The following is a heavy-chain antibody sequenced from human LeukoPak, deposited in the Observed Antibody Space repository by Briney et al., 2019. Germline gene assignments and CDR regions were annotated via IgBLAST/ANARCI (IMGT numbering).Heavy chain of an antibody. V-gene: IGHV4-59*01. Sequence: SETLSLTCTVSGGSISSYYWSWIRQPPGKGLEWIGYIYYSGSTNYNPSLKSRVTISVDTSKNQFSPKLSSVTAADTAVYYCARVPTPTYYDFWSGSIPPPFFDYWGQGTLVTVSS. CDR3: ARVPTPTYYDFWSGSIPPPFFDY. D-gene: IGHD3-3*01. J-gene: IGHJ4*02. CDR1: GGSISSYY. CDR2: IYYSGST.